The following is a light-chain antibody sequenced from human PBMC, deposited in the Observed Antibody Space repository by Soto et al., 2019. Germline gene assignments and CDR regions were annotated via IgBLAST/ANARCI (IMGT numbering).Light chain of an antibody. CDR1: ESISVW. CDR3: QQSGSSPIT. Sequence: DIQMTQSPSTLSASVGDRVTVTCRASESISVWLAWYQQKPGKAPKVLIWDASTRATGIPDRFSGSGSGTDFTLTISRLEPEDFAVYYCQQSGSSPITFGQGTRLEIK. V-gene: IGKV1-5*01. J-gene: IGKJ5*01. CDR2: DAS.